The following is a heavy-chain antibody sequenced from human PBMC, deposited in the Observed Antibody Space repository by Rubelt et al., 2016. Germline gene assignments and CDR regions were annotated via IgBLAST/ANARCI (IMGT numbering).Heavy chain of an antibody. D-gene: IGHD2/OR15-2a*01. CDR2: IYYSGST. CDR1: GGSISSSSYY. Sequence: QLQLQESGPGLAKPSETLSLTCTVSGGSISSSSYYGGWIRQPPGKGLEWIGYIYYSGSTYYNPSLTSRVTISVDTSKNQFSLKLSFVTAADTAVYYCARDSGSRIFDYWGQGTLVTVSS. CDR3: ARDSGSRIFDY. V-gene: IGHV4-39*07. J-gene: IGHJ4*02.